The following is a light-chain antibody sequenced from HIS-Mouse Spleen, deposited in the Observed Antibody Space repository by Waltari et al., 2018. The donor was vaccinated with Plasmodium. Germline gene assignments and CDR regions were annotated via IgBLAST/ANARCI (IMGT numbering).Light chain of an antibody. Sequence: QSALTQPASVSGSPGQSITISCTGTSSDVGGYNYVSWYQQHPGKAPKLMIYEVSNRPSGVSNRFSGSKSGTTASLTSSGLQAEDEADYYCSSYTSSSTPWVFGGGTKLTVL. CDR1: SSDVGGYNY. CDR3: SSYTSSSTPWV. V-gene: IGLV2-14*01. J-gene: IGLJ3*02. CDR2: EVS.